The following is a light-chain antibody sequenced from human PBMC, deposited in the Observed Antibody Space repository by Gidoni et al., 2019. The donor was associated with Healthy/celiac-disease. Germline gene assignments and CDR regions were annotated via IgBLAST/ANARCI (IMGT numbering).Light chain of an antibody. Sequence: DIPMTQSPSTLSASVGDRVTITCRARQSISSWLAWYQQKPGTAPKLLIYDASSLESGVPSRFSGSGSGTEFTLTISSLQPDDFATYYCQQYNSYSPYTFGQGTKLEIK. CDR1: QSISSW. J-gene: IGKJ2*01. CDR2: DAS. V-gene: IGKV1-5*01. CDR3: QQYNSYSPYT.